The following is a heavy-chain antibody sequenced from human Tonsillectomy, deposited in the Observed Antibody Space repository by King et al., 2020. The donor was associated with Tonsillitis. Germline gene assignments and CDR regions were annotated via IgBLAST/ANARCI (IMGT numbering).Heavy chain of an antibody. J-gene: IGHJ5*02. CDR2: ISFDGNYP. Sequence: VQLVESGGGVVHPGTSLRLSCAASGFSFNNYGMHWLRQAPGKGLEWLAVISFDGNYPYYADSVKGRFTVSRDNSKNTVYLQMGSVTTDDTAVYYCAKDLEAVPSMAEPLDPWGQGTLVTVSS. CDR3: AKDLEAVPSMAEPLDP. CDR1: GFSFNNYG. V-gene: IGHV3-30*18. D-gene: IGHD5-24*01.